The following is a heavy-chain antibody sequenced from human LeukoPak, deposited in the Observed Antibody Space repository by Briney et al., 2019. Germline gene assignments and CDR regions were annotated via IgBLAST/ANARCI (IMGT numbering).Heavy chain of an antibody. CDR2: LGSAGDK. Sequence: GGSLRLSCAASGFTLSDYDIHWVRQPIGKGLDWVSGLGSAGDKYHVGSERGRFTISREDAENSVYLQMNGLRPEDTAIYYCARAKRETSTRPWTSGMDVWGQGTRVTVSS. CDR1: GFTLSDYD. J-gene: IGHJ6*02. D-gene: IGHD3/OR15-3a*01. CDR3: ARAKRETSTRPWTSGMDV. V-gene: IGHV3-13*01.